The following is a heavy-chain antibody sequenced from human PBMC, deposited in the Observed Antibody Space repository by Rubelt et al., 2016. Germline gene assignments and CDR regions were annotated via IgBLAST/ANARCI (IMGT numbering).Heavy chain of an antibody. D-gene: IGHD3-10*01. CDR3: ARDPGPRGNDY. CDR1: GYTFTSYY. J-gene: IGHJ4*02. CDR2: INPSGGST. Sequence: QVQLVQSGAEVKKPGASVKVSCKASGYTFTSYYMHWVRQAPGQGLEWMGIINPSGGSTSYAKKFQGRVTMTRDTSTSTVYMGLSSLRSEDTAVYYCARDPGPRGNDYWGQGTLVTVSS. V-gene: IGHV1-46*03.